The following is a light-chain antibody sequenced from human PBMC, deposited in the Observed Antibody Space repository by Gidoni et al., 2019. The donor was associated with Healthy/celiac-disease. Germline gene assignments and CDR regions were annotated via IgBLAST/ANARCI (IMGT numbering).Light chain of an antibody. CDR3: QQSYSNPLT. V-gene: IGKV1-39*01. J-gene: IGKJ1*01. Sequence: DIQMTQSPSSLSASVGDRVTITCRASQSISSYLNWYQQKPGKAPKLLIYDASSLQSGVPSRFSGSGSGTDFTLTISSLQPEDFATYYCQQSYSNPLTFGQGTKVEIK. CDR2: DAS. CDR1: QSISSY.